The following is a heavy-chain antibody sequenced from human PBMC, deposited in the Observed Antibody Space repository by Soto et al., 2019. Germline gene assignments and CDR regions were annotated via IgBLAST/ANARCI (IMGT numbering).Heavy chain of an antibody. CDR2: ISYDGSNK. CDR1: GFTFSSYA. Sequence: QVQLVESGGGVVQPGRPLRLSCAASGFTFSSYAMHWVRQAPGKGLEWVAVISYDGSNKYYADSVKGRFTISRDNSKNTLYLQMNSLRAEDTAVYYCAGRDGYNWGALDYWGQGTLVTVSS. V-gene: IGHV3-30-3*01. CDR3: AGRDGYNWGALDY. J-gene: IGHJ4*02. D-gene: IGHD5-12*01.